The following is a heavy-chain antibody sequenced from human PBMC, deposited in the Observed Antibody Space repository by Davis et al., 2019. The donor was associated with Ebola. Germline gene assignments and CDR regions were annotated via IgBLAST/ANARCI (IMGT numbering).Heavy chain of an antibody. CDR3: ARGGGVGATQIDY. V-gene: IGHV3-23*01. CDR1: GFTFSSYS. J-gene: IGHJ4*02. D-gene: IGHD1-26*01. Sequence: PGGSLRLSCAASGFTFSSYSMNWVRQAPGKGLEWVSAISGSGGSTYYADSVKGRFTISRDNSKNTLYLQMNSLRAEDTAVYYCARGGGVGATQIDYWGQGTLVTVSS. CDR2: ISGSGGST.